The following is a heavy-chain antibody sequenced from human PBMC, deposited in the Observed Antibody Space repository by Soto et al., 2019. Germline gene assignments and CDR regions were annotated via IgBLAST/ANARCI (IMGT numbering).Heavy chain of an antibody. J-gene: IGHJ4*02. CDR1: GFTFSSYV. Sequence: GGSLRLSCAASGFTFSSYVMNWVRQAPGKGLEWVSYISSSGSTIYYADSVKGRFTISRDNAKNSLYLQMNSLRAEDTAVYYCARVVGYSSSSGYWGQGTLVTVSS. D-gene: IGHD6-6*01. CDR2: ISSSGSTI. CDR3: ARVVGYSSSSGY. V-gene: IGHV3-48*03.